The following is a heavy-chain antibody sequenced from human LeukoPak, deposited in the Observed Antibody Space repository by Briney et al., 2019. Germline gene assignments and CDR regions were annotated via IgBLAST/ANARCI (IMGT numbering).Heavy chain of an antibody. V-gene: IGHV3-33*01. J-gene: IGHJ4*02. CDR2: IWYDGSNK. Sequence: GGSLRLSCAVSGFTFSSYGMHWVRQAPGKGLEWVAVIWYDGSNKYYADSVKGRFTISRDNSKNTLYLQMNSLRAEDTAVYYCARDVLDYGGNPIDYWGQGTLVTVSS. CDR1: GFTFSSYG. CDR3: ARDVLDYGGNPIDY. D-gene: IGHD4-23*01.